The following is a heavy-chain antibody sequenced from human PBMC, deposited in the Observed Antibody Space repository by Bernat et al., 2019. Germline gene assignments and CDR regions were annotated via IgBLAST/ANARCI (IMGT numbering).Heavy chain of an antibody. CDR3: ARSIAVAGTLVPSYYYGMDV. D-gene: IGHD6-19*01. CDR1: GFTFSSYA. J-gene: IGHJ6*02. CDR2: ISYDGSNK. V-gene: IGHV3-30-3*01. Sequence: QVQLVESGGGVVQPGRSLRLSCAASGFTFSSYAMHWVRQAPGKGLGGVAVISYDGSNKYYADSVKGRFTISRDNSKNTLYLQMNSLRAEDTAVYYCARSIAVAGTLVPSYYYGMDVWGQGTTVTVSS.